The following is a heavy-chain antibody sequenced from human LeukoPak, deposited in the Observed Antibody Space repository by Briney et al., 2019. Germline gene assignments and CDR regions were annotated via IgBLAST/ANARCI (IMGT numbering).Heavy chain of an antibody. CDR1: GFTFSDAW. CDR3: TTLTVQIGYCSGGSCYSWDC. V-gene: IGHV3-15*01. J-gene: IGHJ4*02. Sequence: GGSLRLSCAASGFTFSDAWMTWVRQGPGKGLEWVGRIKSKTDGGTTDYAAPVKGRFTISRDDSKNTLYLQMNSLKTEDTAVYYCTTLTVQIGYCSGGSCYSWDCWGQGTLVTVSS. D-gene: IGHD2-15*01. CDR2: IKSKTDGGTT.